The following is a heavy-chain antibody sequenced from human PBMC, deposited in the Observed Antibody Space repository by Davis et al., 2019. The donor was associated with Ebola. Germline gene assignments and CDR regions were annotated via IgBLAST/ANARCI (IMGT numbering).Heavy chain of an antibody. D-gene: IGHD5-12*01. CDR2: INQDGSEK. CDR1: GFTFSSYW. CDR3: ARGYNDNDYGGDY. Sequence: GGSLRLSCAASGFTFSSYWMSWVRQAPGKGLEWVANINQDGSEKNYVDSVKGRFTISRDNAENSLYLQMNSLRVEDTAVYYCARGYNDNDYGGDYWGQGALVTVSS. V-gene: IGHV3-7*01. J-gene: IGHJ4*02.